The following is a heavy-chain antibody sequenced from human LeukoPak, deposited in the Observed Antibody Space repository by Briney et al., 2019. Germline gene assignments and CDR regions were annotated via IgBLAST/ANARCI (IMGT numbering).Heavy chain of an antibody. D-gene: IGHD2-21*01. J-gene: IGHJ4*02. V-gene: IGHV3-48*01. Sequence: GGSLRLSCAASGFTFSSDSMNWVRQAPGKGLEWVSYISSSSSTIYYADSVKGRFTIARDNAKNSLYLQMNSLRAEDTAVYYCARSLIIVSSRESYYFDYWGQGTLVTVSS. CDR3: ARSLIIVSSRESYYFDY. CDR1: GFTFSSDS. CDR2: ISSSSSTI.